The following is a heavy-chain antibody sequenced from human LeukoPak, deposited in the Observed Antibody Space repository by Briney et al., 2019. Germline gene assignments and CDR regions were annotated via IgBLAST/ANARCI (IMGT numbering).Heavy chain of an antibody. J-gene: IGHJ4*02. CDR1: GGSFSGYY. Sequence: KTSETLSLTCAVYGGSFSGYYWSWIRQPPGKGLEWIGEINHSGSTNYNPSLKSRVTISIDTSKNQFSLKLSSVTAADTAVYYCASIKNLDFDYWGQGTLVTVSS. CDR3: ASIKNLDFDY. CDR2: INHSGST. V-gene: IGHV4-34*01.